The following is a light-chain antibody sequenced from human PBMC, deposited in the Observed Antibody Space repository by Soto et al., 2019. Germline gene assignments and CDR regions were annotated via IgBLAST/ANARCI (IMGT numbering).Light chain of an antibody. CDR1: QSISSW. CDR2: KAS. V-gene: IGKV1-5*03. CDR3: QQYNSYPVT. J-gene: IGKJ1*01. Sequence: DIQMTQSPSTLSASVGDRVTITCRASQSISSWLAWYQQKPGKAPKLLIYKASSLESGVPSRFSGSGSGTEFTITISSLKPDDFSTYYCQQYNSYPVTFGQGTKVEI.